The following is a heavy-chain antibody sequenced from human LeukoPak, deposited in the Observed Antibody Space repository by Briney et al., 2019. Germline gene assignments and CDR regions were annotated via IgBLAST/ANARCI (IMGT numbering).Heavy chain of an antibody. D-gene: IGHD2-21*02. CDR3: ARLPYCGGDCYPNWFDP. V-gene: IGHV5-51*01. Sequence: GESLKISCQGSGYSFPSYWIGWVRQMPGKGLECMGVIYLGDSDTRYSPSFQGQVTISADKSISTAYLQWSSLKASDTAMYYCARLPYCGGDCYPNWFDPWGQGTLVTVSS. J-gene: IGHJ5*02. CDR1: GYSFPSYW. CDR2: IYLGDSDT.